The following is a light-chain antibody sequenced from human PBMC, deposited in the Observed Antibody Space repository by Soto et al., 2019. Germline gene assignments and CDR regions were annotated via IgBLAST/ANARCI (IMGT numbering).Light chain of an antibody. J-gene: IGLJ3*02. CDR3: SSYAGGSWV. V-gene: IGLV2-8*01. Sequence: QSALTQPPSASGSPGQSVTISCTGTSSDLGAYDYVSWYQQYPGKAPKLMIYEVSKRPSGVPDRFSGSKSGNTASLTVSGLQAEDEADYYCSSYAGGSWVFGGGTQLTVL. CDR2: EVS. CDR1: SSDLGAYDY.